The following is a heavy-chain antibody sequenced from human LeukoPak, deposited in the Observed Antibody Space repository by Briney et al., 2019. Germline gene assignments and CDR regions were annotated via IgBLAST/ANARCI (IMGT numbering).Heavy chain of an antibody. CDR2: ITITSYI. CDR3: ATDSSAWSRDN. V-gene: IGHV3-21*01. D-gene: IGHD6-19*01. CDR1: GFTFSSRS. Sequence: GRSLRLSCAASGFTFSSRSMSWVRQAPGKGLEWVSTITITSYIYYADSVKGRFTISRDNAKNSLYLQMNSLRAEDTAVYYCATDSSAWSRDNWGQGTLVTVSS. J-gene: IGHJ4*02.